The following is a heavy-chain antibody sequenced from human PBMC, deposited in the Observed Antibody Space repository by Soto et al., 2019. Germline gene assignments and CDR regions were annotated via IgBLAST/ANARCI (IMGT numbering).Heavy chain of an antibody. CDR3: AKDFHPAAVTVFDF. CDR2: ISSSGGST. Sequence: GGSLRLSCAASGFTFSSCSMSWVRQAPGKGLEWVSGISSSGGSTFYADSVKGRFTISRDDSRNTLNLQMNSLRAEDTAVYYCAKDFHPAAVTVFDFWGQGTLVTVSS. V-gene: IGHV3-23*01. J-gene: IGHJ4*02. D-gene: IGHD4-17*01. CDR1: GFTFSSCS.